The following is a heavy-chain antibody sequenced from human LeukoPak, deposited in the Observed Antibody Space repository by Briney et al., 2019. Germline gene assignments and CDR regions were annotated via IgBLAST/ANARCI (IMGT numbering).Heavy chain of an antibody. D-gene: IGHD6-19*01. CDR2: ISGYNGNT. V-gene: IGHV1-18*01. J-gene: IGHJ4*02. Sequence: ASVKVSCKASGYAFSTYGLTWVRQAPGQGLEWMGWISGYNGNTNYARKFQGRVTMTTDTSTSTAYMELRSLISDDTAVYYCARGSVAVAGNVDYWGQGTLVTVSS. CDR1: GYAFSTYG. CDR3: ARGSVAVAGNVDY.